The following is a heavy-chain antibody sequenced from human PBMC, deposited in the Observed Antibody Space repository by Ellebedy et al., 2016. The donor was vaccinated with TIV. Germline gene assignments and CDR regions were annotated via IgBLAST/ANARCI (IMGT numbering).Heavy chain of an antibody. CDR2: IYYSGST. J-gene: IGHJ3*02. CDR1: GGSISSYY. V-gene: IGHV4-59*01. Sequence: SETLSLTXTVSGGSISSYYWSWIRQPPGKGLEWIGYIYYSGSTNYNPSLKSRVTISVDTSKNQFSLKLSSVTAADTAVYYCARDRSADAFDIWGQGTLVTVSS. CDR3: ARDRSADAFDI.